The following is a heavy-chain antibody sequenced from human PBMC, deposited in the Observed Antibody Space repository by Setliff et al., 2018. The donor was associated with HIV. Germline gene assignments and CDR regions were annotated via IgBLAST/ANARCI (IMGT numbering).Heavy chain of an antibody. Sequence: KPSETLSLTCSVYGVSVSNDYWGWVRQPPGKGLEWIGFVYLSGSITYNPSLKSRVTISLDRSKNEFSLKLSSVTAADTALYYCARDRDYGGNRDAFDIWGQGIMVTVSS. CDR2: VYLSGSI. CDR1: GVSVSNDY. J-gene: IGHJ3*02. V-gene: IGHV4-59*02. CDR3: ARDRDYGGNRDAFDI. D-gene: IGHD4-17*01.